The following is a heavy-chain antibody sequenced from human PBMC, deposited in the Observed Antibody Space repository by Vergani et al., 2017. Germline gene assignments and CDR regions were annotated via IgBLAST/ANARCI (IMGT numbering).Heavy chain of an antibody. Sequence: VQLVESGGGLVKPGGSLRLSCAASGFTFSSYAMSWVRQAPGKGLEWVSAISGSGGSTYYADSVKGRFTISRDNSKNTLYLQMNSLRAEDTAVYYCAKDGYYYDSSGYYEDWYFDLWGRGTLVTVAS. V-gene: IGHV3-23*04. CDR3: AKDGYYYDSSGYYEDWYFDL. CDR2: ISGSGGST. D-gene: IGHD3-22*01. J-gene: IGHJ2*01. CDR1: GFTFSSYA.